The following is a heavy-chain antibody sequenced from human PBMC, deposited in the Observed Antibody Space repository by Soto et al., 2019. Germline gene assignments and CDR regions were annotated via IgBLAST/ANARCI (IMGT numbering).Heavy chain of an antibody. J-gene: IGHJ2*01. Sequence: HSQTQPLTCAISGSSVSCNSAAWDWIRQSPSRGLEWLGRTYYRSKWYNDYAVSVKSRITINPDTSKNQFSLQLNSVTPEDTAVYYCARDSPPHYDYVWGSYRYFDLWGRGTLVTVSS. CDR3: ARDSPPHYDYVWGSYRYFDL. CDR2: TYYRSKWYN. V-gene: IGHV6-1*01. CDR1: GSSVSCNSAA. D-gene: IGHD3-16*01.